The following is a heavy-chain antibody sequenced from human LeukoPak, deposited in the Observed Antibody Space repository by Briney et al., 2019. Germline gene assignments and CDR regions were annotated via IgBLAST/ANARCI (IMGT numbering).Heavy chain of an antibody. J-gene: IGHJ4*02. CDR3: ARHNAPRRVGFDF. Sequence: SETLSLTCTVSGGSISSYYWNWIRQPPGKGLEWVACLSHRGNTWYNPSLESRVTISVDTSKNRFSLNFNSVTAADTALYWCARHNAPRRVGFDFWGQGILVTVSS. D-gene: IGHD3-10*01. CDR2: LSHRGNT. V-gene: IGHV4-39*01. CDR1: GGSISSYY.